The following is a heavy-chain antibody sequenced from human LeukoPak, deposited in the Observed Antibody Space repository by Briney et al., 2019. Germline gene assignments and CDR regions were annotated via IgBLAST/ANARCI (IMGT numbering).Heavy chain of an antibody. D-gene: IGHD1-26*01. CDR1: GFTLSSYA. J-gene: IGHJ4*02. Sequence: GGSLRLSCAASGFTLSSYAMSWVRQAPGKGLEWVSTISGSGGSTYYADSVKGRFTISRDKSKTTVYLQMNSLRAEDTAVYYCANWDPFDYWGQGTLVTVSS. CDR2: ISGSGGST. V-gene: IGHV3-23*01. CDR3: ANWDPFDY.